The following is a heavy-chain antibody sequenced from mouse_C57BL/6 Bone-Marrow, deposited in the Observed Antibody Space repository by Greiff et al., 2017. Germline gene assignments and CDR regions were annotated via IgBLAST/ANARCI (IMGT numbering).Heavy chain of an antibody. D-gene: IGHD2-4*01. CDR2: IDPSDSYT. CDR1: GYTFTSYW. V-gene: IGHV1-69*01. Sequence: QVHVKQSGAELVMPGASVKLSCKASGYTFTSYWMHWVKQRPGQGLEWIGEIDPSDSYTNYNQKFTGKSTLTVDKSSSTAYMQLSSLTSEDSAVYYCARPYYDYDRGYYYAMDYWGQGTSVTVSS. CDR3: ARPYYDYDRGYYYAMDY. J-gene: IGHJ4*01.